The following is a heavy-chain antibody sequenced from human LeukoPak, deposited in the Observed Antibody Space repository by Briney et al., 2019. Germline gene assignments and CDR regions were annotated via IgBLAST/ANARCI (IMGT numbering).Heavy chain of an antibody. CDR3: AKDSIAVAGNVDY. Sequence: GGSLRLSCAASGFTFDDYAMHWVRQAPGKGLEWVPGISWNSGSVGYADSVKGRFTISRDNAKNSLYLQMNSLRAEDTALYYCAKDSIAVAGNVDYWGQGTLVTVSS. CDR2: ISWNSGSV. J-gene: IGHJ4*02. CDR1: GFTFDDYA. D-gene: IGHD6-19*01. V-gene: IGHV3-9*01.